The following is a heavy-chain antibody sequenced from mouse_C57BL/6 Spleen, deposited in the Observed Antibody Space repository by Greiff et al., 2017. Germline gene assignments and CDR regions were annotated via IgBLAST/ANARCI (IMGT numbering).Heavy chain of an antibody. CDR2: ISGGGGNT. CDR1: GFTFSSYT. D-gene: IGHD1-1*01. V-gene: IGHV5-9*01. J-gene: IGHJ2*01. CDR3: ARQSTTVRYYDY. Sequence: EVNLVESGGGLVKPGGSLKLSCAASGFTFSSYTMSWVRQTPEERLEWVATISGGGGNTYYQDSVKGRFTISRDNAKNTLYLQMSSLRSEDTALYYCARQSTTVRYYDYWGQGTTLTVSS.